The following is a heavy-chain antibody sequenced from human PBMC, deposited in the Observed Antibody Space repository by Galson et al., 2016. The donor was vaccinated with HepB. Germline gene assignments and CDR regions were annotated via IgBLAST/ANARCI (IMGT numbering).Heavy chain of an antibody. V-gene: IGHV3-11*05. CDR2: ITGTDYYT. CDR3: AKGAPYYYDSSGYYGPGDF. Sequence: SLRLSCAASGLIVSANYLTWDRQTPGKGLEWVASITGTDYYTYYADSIRDRFTISRDNPRNLLHLQMNSLRAEDTARYYCAKGAPYYYDSSGYYGPGDFWRQGTQVTVSS. D-gene: IGHD3-22*01. CDR1: GLIVSANY. J-gene: IGHJ4*02.